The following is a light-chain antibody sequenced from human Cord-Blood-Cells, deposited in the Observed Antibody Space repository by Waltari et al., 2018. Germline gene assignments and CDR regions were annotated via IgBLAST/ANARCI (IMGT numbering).Light chain of an antibody. CDR3: QQYYSTPYS. CDR1: QSVLYSSNNKNY. CDR2: WAS. V-gene: IGKV4-1*01. Sequence: DIVMTLSTDSLDLSLGERAIINCKSSQSVLYSSNNKNYLAWYQQKPGQPPKLLIYWASTRESGVPDRFSGSGSGTDFTLTISSLQAEDVAVYYCQQYYSTPYSFGQGTKLEIK. J-gene: IGKJ2*03.